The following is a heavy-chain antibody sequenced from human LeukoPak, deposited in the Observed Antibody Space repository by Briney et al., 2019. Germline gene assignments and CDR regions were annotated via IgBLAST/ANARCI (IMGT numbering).Heavy chain of an antibody. V-gene: IGHV4-4*07. J-gene: IGHJ5*02. CDR3: VRGVRIAARQGWFDP. Sequence: SETLSLTCTVSGGSSSSYYWSWIRQPAGKGLEWIGRIYTSGSTNYNPSLKSRVTMSVDTSKNQFSLKLSSVTAADTAVYYCVRGVRIAARQGWFDPWGQGTLVTVSS. D-gene: IGHD6-6*01. CDR2: IYTSGST. CDR1: GGSSSSYY.